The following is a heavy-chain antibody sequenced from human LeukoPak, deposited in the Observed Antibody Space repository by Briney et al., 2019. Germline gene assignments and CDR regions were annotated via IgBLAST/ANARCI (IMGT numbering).Heavy chain of an antibody. D-gene: IGHD4-17*01. J-gene: IGHJ3*02. Sequence: GGSLRLSCAASGFTFSSYAMSWVRQAPGKGLEWVSSISSSSSYIYYADSVKGRFTISRDNAKNSLYLQMNSLRAEDTAVYYCARDGAVTTAPYAFDIWGQGTMVTVSS. V-gene: IGHV3-21*01. CDR1: GFTFSSYA. CDR2: ISSSSSYI. CDR3: ARDGAVTTAPYAFDI.